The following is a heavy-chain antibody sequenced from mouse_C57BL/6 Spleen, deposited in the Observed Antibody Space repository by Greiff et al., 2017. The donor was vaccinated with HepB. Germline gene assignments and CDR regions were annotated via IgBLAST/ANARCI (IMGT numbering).Heavy chain of an antibody. J-gene: IGHJ2*01. CDR2: ISYSGST. CDR3: ARTARIKY. D-gene: IGHD1-2*01. V-gene: IGHV3-2*02. Sequence: DVQLQESGPGLVKPSQSLSLTCTVTGYSITSGYGWNWIRQFPGNKLEWMGYISYSGSTNYNPSLKRRISITRDTSKNQSFLQLNSVTTEDTATSYCARTARIKYWGQGTTLTVSS. CDR1: GYSITSGYG.